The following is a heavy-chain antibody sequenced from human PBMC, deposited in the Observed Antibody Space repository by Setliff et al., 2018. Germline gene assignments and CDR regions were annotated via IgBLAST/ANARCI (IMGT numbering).Heavy chain of an antibody. Sequence: PGGSLRLSCAASGFTFSTYGMSWVRQAPGKGLEVVSVITGSGDRTYYADSVKGRFTVSRDNSRNTLFLQMNSLTAEDTAMYYCGSWSVVAAGTDWGQGTLVTVSS. CDR1: GFTFSTYG. CDR3: GSWSVVAAGTD. CDR2: ITGSGDRT. V-gene: IGHV3-23*01. J-gene: IGHJ4*02. D-gene: IGHD2-15*01.